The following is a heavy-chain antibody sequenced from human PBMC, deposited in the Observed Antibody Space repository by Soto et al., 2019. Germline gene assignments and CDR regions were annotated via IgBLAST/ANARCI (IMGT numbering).Heavy chain of an antibody. CDR3: ARSYCSSTRCKSKYGMDV. V-gene: IGHV1-2*04. D-gene: IGHD2-2*01. CDR2: INPNSGGT. J-gene: IGHJ6*02. Sequence: ASVKVSCKXSGYTFTGYYMHWVRQAPGQGLEWMGWINPNSGGTNYAQKFQGWVTMTRDTSISTAYMELSRLRSDDTAVYYCARSYCSSTRCKSKYGMDVWGQGTTVTVS. CDR1: GYTFTGYY.